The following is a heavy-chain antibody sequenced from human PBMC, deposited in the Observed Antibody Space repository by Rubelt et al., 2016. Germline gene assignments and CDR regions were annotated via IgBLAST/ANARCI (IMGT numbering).Heavy chain of an antibody. CDR1: GGSFSGYY. J-gene: IGHJ4*02. CDR3: ARESIEMATKSIDY. CDR2: INHSGST. V-gene: IGHV4-34*01. Sequence: QVQLQQWGAGLLKPSETLSLTCAVYGGSFSGYYWSWIRQPPGKGLEWIGEINHSGSTNYNPSLKSLVTISVVTSKNQFSLKLSSVTAADTAVYYWARESIEMATKSIDYWGQGTLVTVSS. D-gene: IGHD5-24*01.